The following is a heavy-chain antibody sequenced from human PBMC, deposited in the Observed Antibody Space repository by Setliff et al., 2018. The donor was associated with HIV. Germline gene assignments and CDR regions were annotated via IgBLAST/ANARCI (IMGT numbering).Heavy chain of an antibody. D-gene: IGHD3-10*01. V-gene: IGHV1-69*13. CDR1: GYSFSKYG. Sequence: SVKVSCKASGYSFSKYGISWVRQAPGQGLEWMGGIIPMFGTANYAQKFQGRVTITADASTKTVYMELSGLRSEDTAVYCCARAPFTSGHYGADYWGQGTLVTVSS. J-gene: IGHJ4*02. CDR2: IIPMFGTA. CDR3: ARAPFTSGHYGADY.